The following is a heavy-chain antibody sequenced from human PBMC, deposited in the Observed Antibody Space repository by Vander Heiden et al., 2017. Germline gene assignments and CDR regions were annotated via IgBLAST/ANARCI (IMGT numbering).Heavy chain of an antibody. CDR3: ARGRSLDY. J-gene: IGHJ4*02. Sequence: QVQLQQWGAGLLKPSETLSLTCAVYGGSFSGYYWSWIRQPPGKGLEWIGESNHSGSTNYNPSLKSRVTISVDTSKNQFSLKLSSVTAADTAVYYCARGRSLDYWGQGTLVTVSS. CDR2: SNHSGST. V-gene: IGHV4-34*01. D-gene: IGHD6-19*01. CDR1: GGSFSGYY.